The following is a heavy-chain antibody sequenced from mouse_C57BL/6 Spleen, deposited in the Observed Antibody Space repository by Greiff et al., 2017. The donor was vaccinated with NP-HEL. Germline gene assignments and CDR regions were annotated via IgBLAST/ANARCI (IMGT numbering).Heavy chain of an antibody. J-gene: IGHJ4*01. CDR3: ARYDYDGEYAMDY. CDR1: GFSLTSYG. CDR2: IWSGGST. Sequence: VKLVESGPGLVQPSQSLSITCTVSGFSLTSYGVHWVRQSPGKGLEWLGVIWSGGSTDYNAAFISRLSISKDNSKSQVFFKMNSLQADDTAIYYCARYDYDGEYAMDYWGQGTSVTVSS. D-gene: IGHD2-4*01. V-gene: IGHV2-2*01.